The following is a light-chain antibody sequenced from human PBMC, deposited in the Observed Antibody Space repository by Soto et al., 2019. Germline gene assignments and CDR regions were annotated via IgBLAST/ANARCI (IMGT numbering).Light chain of an antibody. J-gene: IGKJ2*01. V-gene: IGKV3-15*01. CDR3: QQYNNWPSGYT. Sequence: EIVMTQSPAPLSVSPGERATLSCRASQSVSSNLAWYQQKPGQAPRLLIYGASTRATGIPARFSGSGSGTEFTLTISSLQSEDFAVYYCQQYNNWPSGYTFGQGTKLEIK. CDR1: QSVSSN. CDR2: GAS.